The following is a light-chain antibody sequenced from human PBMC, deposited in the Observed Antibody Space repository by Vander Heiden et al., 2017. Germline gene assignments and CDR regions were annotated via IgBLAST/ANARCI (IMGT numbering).Light chain of an antibody. Sequence: DIQMSQSPSSLPASVGDRVTITCQASQDISSHLNWYQQKPGKAPNLLIYDASNLETGVPSRFSGSGSGTHFTFTIGSLQPEDFATYFCQQYDNLPYTFGQGTKLDIK. V-gene: IGKV1-33*01. CDR3: QQYDNLPYT. J-gene: IGKJ2*01. CDR1: QDISSH. CDR2: DAS.